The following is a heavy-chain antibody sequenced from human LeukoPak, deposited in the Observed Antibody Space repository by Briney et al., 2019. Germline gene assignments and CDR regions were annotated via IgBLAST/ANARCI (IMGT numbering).Heavy chain of an antibody. V-gene: IGHV4-59*01. CDR1: GGSISSYY. D-gene: IGHD5-24*01. CDR3: ARGLQETLAWLQAFSAFDI. Sequence: SETLSLTCTVSGGSISSYYWSWIRQPPGKGLEWIGYIYYSGSTKYNPSLKSRVTISVDTSKNQFSLRLSSVTAADTAVYYCARGLQETLAWLQAFSAFDIWGQGTMVTVSS. J-gene: IGHJ3*02. CDR2: IYYSGST.